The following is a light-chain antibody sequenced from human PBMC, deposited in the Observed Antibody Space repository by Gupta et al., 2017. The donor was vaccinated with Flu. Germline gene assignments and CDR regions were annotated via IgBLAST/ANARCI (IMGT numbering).Light chain of an antibody. Sequence: SSSNIGNNHVSWYQQFPGTPPKLRIYESRIRPSGIPDRFSGSKSGTSATLDITGLQAGDEADYYCGAWDSSLTQGVFGGGTKMTV. V-gene: IGLV1-51*02. CDR3: GAWDSSLTQGV. J-gene: IGLJ3*02. CDR1: SSNIGNNH. CDR2: ESR.